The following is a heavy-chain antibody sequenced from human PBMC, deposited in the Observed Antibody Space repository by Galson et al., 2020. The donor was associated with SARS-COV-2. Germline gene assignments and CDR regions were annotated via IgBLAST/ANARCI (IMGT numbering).Heavy chain of an antibody. D-gene: IGHD2-2*01. V-gene: IGHV5-51*01. J-gene: IGHJ5*02. CDR3: ARHLGYCRSTSCSSAGFDP. CDR1: GYRFTAYW. Sequence: GESLKISCKTSGYRFTAYWIAWVRQMPGKGLEWMGVIYPSDSDTIYSPSFQGQVTISADSSISTAYLQWSSLKASDSAIYYCARHLGYCRSTSCSSAGFDPWGQGTLVTVSS. CDR2: IYPSDSDT.